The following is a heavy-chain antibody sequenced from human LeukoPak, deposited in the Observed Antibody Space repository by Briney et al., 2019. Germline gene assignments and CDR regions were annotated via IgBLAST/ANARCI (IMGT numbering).Heavy chain of an antibody. V-gene: IGHV1-3*03. D-gene: IGHD1-14*01. CDR2: INAGNGNT. CDR1: GYTFTSYA. Sequence: ASVKVSCKASGYTFTSYAMHWVRQAPGQRLEWMGWINAGNGNTKYSQEFQGRVTITRDTSASTAYMELSSLRSEDMAVYYCARGGYNWNHYWPFDIWGQGTMVTVSS. CDR3: ARGGYNWNHYWPFDI. J-gene: IGHJ3*02.